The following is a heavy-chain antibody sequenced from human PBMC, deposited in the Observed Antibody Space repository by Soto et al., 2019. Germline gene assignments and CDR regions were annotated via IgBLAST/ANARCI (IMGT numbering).Heavy chain of an antibody. J-gene: IGHJ4*02. Sequence: EVQVVASGGGLVQPGGSLRLSCAGFGYTFRGYAMIWVRQAPGKGLECVSYISGDETIVNYADSVKGRFTISRDSAKNTRSLQMNSLSDEDTAADECERGGGVGTTWGYYWGQGAQVTVSS. D-gene: IGHD1-26*01. CDR3: ERGGGVGTTWGYY. V-gene: IGHV3-48*02. CDR1: GYTFRGYA. CDR2: ISGDETIV.